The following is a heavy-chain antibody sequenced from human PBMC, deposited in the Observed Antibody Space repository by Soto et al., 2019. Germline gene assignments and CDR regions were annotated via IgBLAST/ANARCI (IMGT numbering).Heavy chain of an antibody. CDR3: AREQSGSYYFAYYYYGMDV. Sequence: GASVKVSCKASGYTFTGYYMHWVRQAPGQGLEWMGWINPNSGGTNYAQKFQGWVTMTRDTSISTAYMELSRLRSDDTAVYYCAREQSGSYYFAYYYYGMDVWGQGTTVTVSS. CDR1: GYTFTGYY. J-gene: IGHJ6*02. D-gene: IGHD1-26*01. V-gene: IGHV1-2*04. CDR2: INPNSGGT.